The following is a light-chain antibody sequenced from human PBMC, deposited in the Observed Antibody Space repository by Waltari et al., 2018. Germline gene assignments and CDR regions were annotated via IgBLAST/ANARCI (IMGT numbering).Light chain of an antibody. CDR3: SSYTSRSTPCV. Sequence: QSPLTQPASVSGSPGQSITISCTGTSSDVVGYNYVSWYQQHPGKAPKLMIYEVSNRPSGVSNRFSGSKSGNPASRPISGLQAEDEADYYCSSYTSRSTPCVFGTGTKVTVL. V-gene: IGLV2-14*01. CDR2: EVS. J-gene: IGLJ1*01. CDR1: SSDVVGYNY.